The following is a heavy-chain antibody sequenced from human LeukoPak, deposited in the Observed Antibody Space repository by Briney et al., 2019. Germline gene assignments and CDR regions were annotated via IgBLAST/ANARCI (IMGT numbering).Heavy chain of an antibody. J-gene: IGHJ4*02. CDR1: GFTFTSYG. V-gene: IGHV3-21*01. CDR2: ISSSSSYI. D-gene: IGHD4-17*01. Sequence: GGSLRLSCAASGFTFTSYGMTWVRQAPGKGLEWVSSISSSSSYIYYSDSVKGRFTISRDNSKNTLYLQMNSLRAEDTAVYYCAKDMDYGDGYFDYWGQGTLVTVSS. CDR3: AKDMDYGDGYFDY.